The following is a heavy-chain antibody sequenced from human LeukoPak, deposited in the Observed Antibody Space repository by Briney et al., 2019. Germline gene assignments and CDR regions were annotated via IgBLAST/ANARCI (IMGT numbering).Heavy chain of an antibody. J-gene: IGHJ3*02. V-gene: IGHV5-51*01. D-gene: IGHD3-22*01. CDR3: ARVDYYDSSGYYGSGDAFDI. CDR2: IYPGDSDT. Sequence: GESLKISCKGSGYSFTSYWIGWVRQMPGKGLEWMGIIYPGDSDTRYSPSFQGQVTISADKSISTAYLQWSSLKASDTAMYYCARVDYYDSSGYYGSGDAFDIWGQGTMVTVSS. CDR1: GYSFTSYW.